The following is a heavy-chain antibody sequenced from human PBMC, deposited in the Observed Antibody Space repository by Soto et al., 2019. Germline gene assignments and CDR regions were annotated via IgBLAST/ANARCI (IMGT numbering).Heavy chain of an antibody. D-gene: IGHD6-19*01. Sequence: PXDCLTLARKVVGYTFAGYWIGSVRQMPGKGLEWMGIIYPGDPDTRYSPSFQGQVTISADKSISTAYLQWSSLKASDTAMYYCARPGSGYSSGWYGDYWGQGTLVTVSS. V-gene: IGHV5-51*01. CDR2: IYPGDPDT. CDR1: GYTFAGYW. J-gene: IGHJ4*02. CDR3: ARPGSGYSSGWYGDY.